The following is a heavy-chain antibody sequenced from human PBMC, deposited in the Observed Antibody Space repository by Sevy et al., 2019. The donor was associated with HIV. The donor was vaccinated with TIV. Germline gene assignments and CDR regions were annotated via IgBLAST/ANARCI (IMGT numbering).Heavy chain of an antibody. V-gene: IGHV3-48*03. D-gene: IGHD3-10*01. J-gene: IGHJ3*02. CDR3: ARMYYYGSGSYQDAFDI. Sequence: GGSLRLSCAASGFTFSSYEMNWVRQAPGKGLEWVSYISSSGSTIYYADSVKGRFTISRDNAKNPLYLQMNSLRAEDTAVYYCARMYYYGSGSYQDAFDIWGQGTMVTVSS. CDR1: GFTFSSYE. CDR2: ISSSGSTI.